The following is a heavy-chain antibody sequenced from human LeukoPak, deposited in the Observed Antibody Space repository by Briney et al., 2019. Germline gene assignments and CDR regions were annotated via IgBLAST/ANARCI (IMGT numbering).Heavy chain of an antibody. CDR2: IYHSGST. D-gene: IGHD3-22*01. V-gene: IGHV4-38-2*02. CDR1: GYSISSGYY. J-gene: IGHJ4*02. Sequence: SETLSLTCTVSGYSISSGYYWGWIRQPPGKGLEWIGSIYHSGSTYYNSSLKSRVTISVDTSKNQFSLKLSSVTAADTAVYYCARAQKKYYYDSSGYYSRDYFDYWGQGTLVTVSS. CDR3: ARAQKKYYYDSSGYYSRDYFDY.